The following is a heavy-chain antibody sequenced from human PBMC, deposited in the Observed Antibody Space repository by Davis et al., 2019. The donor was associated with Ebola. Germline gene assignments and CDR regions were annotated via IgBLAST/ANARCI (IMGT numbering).Heavy chain of an antibody. CDR1: GFTFSSYA. V-gene: IGHV3-23*01. J-gene: IGHJ3*02. CDR3: AKDKLPRYYYDSSGNDAFDI. D-gene: IGHD3-22*01. CDR2: ISGSGGST. Sequence: GESLKISCAASGFTFSSYAMSWVRHAPGKGLEWVSAISGSGGSTYYADSVKGRFTISRDNSKNTLYLQMNSLRAEDTAVYYCAKDKLPRYYYDSSGNDAFDIWGQGTMVTVSS.